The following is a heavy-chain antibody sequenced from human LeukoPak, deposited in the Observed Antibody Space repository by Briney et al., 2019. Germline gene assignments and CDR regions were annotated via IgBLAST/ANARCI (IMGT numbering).Heavy chain of an antibody. D-gene: IGHD3-10*01. Sequence: GGSLRLSCAASGFIFSNYGMSWVRQAPGKGLEWVANIKQDGSEEYYVDSVKGRFTISRDNAKNSLYLQMNSLRVEDTAVYYCAKDQYYSGSGGFDYWGQGALVTVSS. J-gene: IGHJ4*02. CDR1: GFIFSNYG. CDR2: IKQDGSEE. CDR3: AKDQYYSGSGGFDY. V-gene: IGHV3-7*03.